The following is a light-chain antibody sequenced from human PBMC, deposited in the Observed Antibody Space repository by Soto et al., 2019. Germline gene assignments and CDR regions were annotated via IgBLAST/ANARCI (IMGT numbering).Light chain of an antibody. V-gene: IGKV3-20*01. CDR1: HSVSDNY. CDR2: GAS. CDR3: QHYGNSPRT. J-gene: IGKJ1*01. Sequence: EIVLTQSPGTLPLSPGESATLSCRAGHSVSDNYIAWYQHKPGQSPRLLIYGASTSATDIPDRFSGSGSGTDFTLTFSRLEPEDLAVYFCQHYGNSPRTFGQGTKVELK.